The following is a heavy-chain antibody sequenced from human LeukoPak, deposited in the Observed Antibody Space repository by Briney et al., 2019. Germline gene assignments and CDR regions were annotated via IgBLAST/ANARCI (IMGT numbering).Heavy chain of an antibody. Sequence: SVKVSCKASGGTFSSYAISWVRHAPGQGLEWMGEIIPIFGAAHSAQKLQGRVTITADESTSTAYMQLSSLRSEDTAVYYCAREAPDYDILTGYLGYWGQGTLVTVSS. J-gene: IGHJ4*02. D-gene: IGHD3-9*01. V-gene: IGHV1-69*13. CDR3: AREAPDYDILTGYLGY. CDR1: GGTFSSYA. CDR2: IIPIFGAA.